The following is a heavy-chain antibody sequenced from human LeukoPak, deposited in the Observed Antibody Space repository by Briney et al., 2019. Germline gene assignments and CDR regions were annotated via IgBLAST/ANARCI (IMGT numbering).Heavy chain of an antibody. CDR2: IYYSGST. CDR3: ATQPPGWELLFDY. V-gene: IGHV4-39*01. Sequence: SETLSLTCTVSGGSISSSSYYWGWIRQPPGKGLEWIGSIYYSGSTYYNPSLKSRVTISVDTSKNQFSLKLSSVTAADTAVYYCATQPPGWELLFDYWGQRTLVTVSS. D-gene: IGHD1-26*01. CDR1: GGSISSSSYY. J-gene: IGHJ4*02.